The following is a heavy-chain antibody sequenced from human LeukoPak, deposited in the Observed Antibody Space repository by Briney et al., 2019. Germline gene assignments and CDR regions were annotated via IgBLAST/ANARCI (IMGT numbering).Heavy chain of an antibody. J-gene: IGHJ2*01. CDR2: IYHSGST. V-gene: IGHV4-4*02. D-gene: IGHD6-13*01. Sequence: PSETLSLTCAVSGGSISSSNWWSWVRQPPGKGLEWIGEIYHSGSTNYNPSLKGRVTISVDKSKNQFSLKLSSVTAADTAVYYCARAYSSSWYGYFDLWGRGTLVTVSS. CDR1: GGSISSSNW. CDR3: ARAYSSSWYGYFDL.